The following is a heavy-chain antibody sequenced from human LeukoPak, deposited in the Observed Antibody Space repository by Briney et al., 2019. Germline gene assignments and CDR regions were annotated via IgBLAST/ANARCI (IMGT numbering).Heavy chain of an antibody. J-gene: IGHJ4*02. CDR2: IYYSGST. CDR1: GGSISSSSYY. D-gene: IGHD3-22*01. Sequence: SDTLSLTCTVSGGSISSSSYYWGWIRQPPGKGLEWIGSIYYSGSTYYNPSLKSRVTISVDTSKNQFSLKLSSVTAADTAVYYCARLHDYYDSSSNYYFDYWGQGALVIVSS. CDR3: ARLHDYYDSSSNYYFDY. V-gene: IGHV4-39*01.